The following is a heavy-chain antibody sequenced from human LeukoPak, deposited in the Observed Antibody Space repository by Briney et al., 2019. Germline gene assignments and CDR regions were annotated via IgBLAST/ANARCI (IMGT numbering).Heavy chain of an antibody. J-gene: IGHJ4*02. CDR2: IGSTGTYI. D-gene: IGHD6-19*01. Sequence: GGSLRLSCAASGFLFSNYRMNWVRQAPGKGLEWVSSIGSTGTYIYYADSVKGRFTISRDNAKNSLYLQMNSLRAEDTAVYYCARVRSGWTNYFDYWGPGTLVTVSS. CDR1: GFLFSNYR. V-gene: IGHV3-21*04. CDR3: ARVRSGWTNYFDY.